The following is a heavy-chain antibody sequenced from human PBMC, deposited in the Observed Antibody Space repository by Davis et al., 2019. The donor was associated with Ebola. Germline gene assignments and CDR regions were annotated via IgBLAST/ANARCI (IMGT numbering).Heavy chain of an antibody. CDR2: VILKSGAT. Sequence: ASVKVSCKASGYTFTDYNIHWMRQAPGQGLEWLGRVILKSGATNYAQKFQGRVTMTRDTSISTVYMELSSLRSDDTGVYYCARARADFIGGVMNYLDYWGQGTLVAVSS. D-gene: IGHD3-16*01. V-gene: IGHV1-2*05. CDR3: ARARADFIGGVMNYLDY. J-gene: IGHJ4*02. CDR1: GYTFTDYN.